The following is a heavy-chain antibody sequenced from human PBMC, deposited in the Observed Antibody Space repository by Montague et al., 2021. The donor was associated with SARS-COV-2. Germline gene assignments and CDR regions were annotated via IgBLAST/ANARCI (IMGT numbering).Heavy chain of an antibody. Sequence: SLRLSCAASGFTFSNSAMNWVRQAPGKGLEWVSGSSGSDGGTHYADSVKGRFTISRDNPKNVLYLQMNSLRAEDTALYYCAEDSYYYGLGYGMDVWGQGTTVTVSS. J-gene: IGHJ6*02. CDR2: SSGSDGGT. CDR3: AEDSYYYGLGYGMDV. CDR1: GFTFSNSA. D-gene: IGHD3-10*01. V-gene: IGHV3-23*01.